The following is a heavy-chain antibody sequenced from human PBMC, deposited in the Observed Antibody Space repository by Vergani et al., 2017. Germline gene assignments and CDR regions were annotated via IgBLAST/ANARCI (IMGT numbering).Heavy chain of an antibody. CDR1: GGSFTSYH. Sequence: QVQLQQWGGGLLKPSETLSLTCVVNGGSFTSYHWTWIRQSPGEGLEWVGDIDHTGRPDYNPSLKSRLSMSVDMSRNQFSLTLNSVTATDTAIYFCARVNTETNGHLYYYYYMDVWGQGTAVTVS. CDR3: ARVNTETNGHLYYYYYMDV. CDR2: IDHTGRP. D-gene: IGHD4-11*01. J-gene: IGHJ6*03. V-gene: IGHV4-34*01.